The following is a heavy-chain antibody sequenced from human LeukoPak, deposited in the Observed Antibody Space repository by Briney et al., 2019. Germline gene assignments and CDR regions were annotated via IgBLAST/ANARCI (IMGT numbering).Heavy chain of an antibody. D-gene: IGHD5-24*01. CDR2: IGSSGGST. J-gene: IGHJ3*01. V-gene: IGHV3-23*01. CDR3: AKDIQLST. Sequence: SGGSLRLSCAASGFTFSSAAMTWVHQVPGEGLEWVSLIGSSGGSTYYADSVKGRFTISRDNSKNTLSLQMNSLRVEDTAIYYCAKDIQLSTWGLGTMVTVSS. CDR1: GFTFSSAA.